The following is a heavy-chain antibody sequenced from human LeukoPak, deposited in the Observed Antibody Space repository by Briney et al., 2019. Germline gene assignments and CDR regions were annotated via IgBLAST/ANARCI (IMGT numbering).Heavy chain of an antibody. D-gene: IGHD6-6*01. J-gene: IGHJ4*02. Sequence: GASVKVSCKASGYTFTSDGISWVRQARGQEVEWMGWISAYNGNTNYAQRPQGRVTMTTDTSTSTAYMELGSLTSDDTAVYYCARDRSSSDHWGQGTLVTVSS. CDR3: ARDRSSSDH. CDR2: ISAYNGNT. V-gene: IGHV1-18*01. CDR1: GYTFTSDG.